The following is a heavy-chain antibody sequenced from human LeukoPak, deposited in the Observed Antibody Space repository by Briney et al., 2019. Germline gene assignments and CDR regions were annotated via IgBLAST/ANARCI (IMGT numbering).Heavy chain of an antibody. Sequence: PGGSLRLSCASSGFTFISYGMHWVRQAPGKGLEWVAVIWYDGSNKYYADSVKGRFTISRDNSKNTLYLQMNSLRAEDTAVYYCARDGDIVVALGSYFDYWGQGTLVTVSS. CDR2: IWYDGSNK. V-gene: IGHV3-33*01. CDR1: GFTFISYG. CDR3: ARDGDIVVALGSYFDY. J-gene: IGHJ4*02. D-gene: IGHD2-21*01.